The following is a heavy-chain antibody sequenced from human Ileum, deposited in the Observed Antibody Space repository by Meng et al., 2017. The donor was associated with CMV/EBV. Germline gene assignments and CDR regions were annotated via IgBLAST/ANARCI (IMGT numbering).Heavy chain of an antibody. D-gene: IGHD5-18*01. CDR2: IYSGGST. CDR3: ARENTAYWGFYYYGMDV. V-gene: IGHV3-66*02. J-gene: IGHJ6*02. Sequence: GSLRLSCAASGFTVSSNYMSWVRQAPGKGLEWVSVIYSGGSTNYADSVKGRFTISRDNSKNTLYLQMNSLRAEDTAVYYCARENTAYWGFYYYGMDVWGQGTTVTVSS. CDR1: GFTVSSNY.